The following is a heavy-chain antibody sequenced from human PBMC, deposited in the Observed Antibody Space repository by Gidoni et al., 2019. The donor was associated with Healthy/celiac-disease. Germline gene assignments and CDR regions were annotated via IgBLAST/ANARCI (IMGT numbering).Heavy chain of an antibody. CDR3: ARDLGCGLLWFGEPLYYFGY. CDR2: SNPNSCGT. CDR1: GYTFTGYY. D-gene: IGHD3-10*01. V-gene: IGHV1-2*02. J-gene: IGHJ4*02. Sequence: QVQLVQSGAEVKKPGASVKVSCKASGYTFTGYYMHWLRQAPGQGLEWMGWSNPNSCGTNYAQKFQGRVSMTRDTSISTAYMELSRLRSDDTAVYYCARDLGCGLLWFGEPLYYFGYWGQGTLVTVSS.